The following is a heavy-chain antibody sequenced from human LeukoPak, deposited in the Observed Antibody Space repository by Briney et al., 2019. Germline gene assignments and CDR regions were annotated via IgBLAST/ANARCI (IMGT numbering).Heavy chain of an antibody. D-gene: IGHD6-6*01. CDR3: ARHPIAARLTFDP. V-gene: IGHV4-34*01. J-gene: IGHJ5*02. CDR2: INHSGST. CDR1: GGSFSGYY. Sequence: SETLSLTCAVYGGSFSGYYWSWIRQPPGKGLEWIGEINHSGSTNYNPSLKSRVTILVDTSKNQFSLKLSSVTAADTAVYYCARHPIAARLTFDPWGQGTLVTVSS.